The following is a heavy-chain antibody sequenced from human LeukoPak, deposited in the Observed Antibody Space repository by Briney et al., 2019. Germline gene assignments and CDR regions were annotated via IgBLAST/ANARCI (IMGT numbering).Heavy chain of an antibody. V-gene: IGHV3-23*01. J-gene: IGHJ4*02. CDR1: GFTFTTYA. D-gene: IGHD2-21*01. CDR3: VKGVTFTGAGDSFDS. Sequence: GGSLRLSCAASGFTFTTYAMSWVRQAPGKRLEWVSGVSGSGASSFYSDSAKGRFTASRDASKNAVYLQLNNLTAEDTALYYCVKGVTFTGAGDSFDSWGQGTLVTVSS. CDR2: VSGSGASS.